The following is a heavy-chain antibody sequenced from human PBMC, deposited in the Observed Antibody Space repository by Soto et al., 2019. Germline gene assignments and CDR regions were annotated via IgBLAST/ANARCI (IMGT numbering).Heavy chain of an antibody. J-gene: IGHJ4*02. Sequence: QVQLVQSGAEVKKPGASVKVSCKASGYTFTSYGIIWVRQAPGQGLEGMGWISAYNGNTNYAQKLQCRVTMNTDTSTSTAYMELRSLRSDDTAVYYCARSLFGITMVRGQYYFDYWGQGTLVTVSS. CDR1: GYTFTSYG. D-gene: IGHD3-10*01. CDR2: ISAYNGNT. CDR3: ARSLFGITMVRGQYYFDY. V-gene: IGHV1-18*04.